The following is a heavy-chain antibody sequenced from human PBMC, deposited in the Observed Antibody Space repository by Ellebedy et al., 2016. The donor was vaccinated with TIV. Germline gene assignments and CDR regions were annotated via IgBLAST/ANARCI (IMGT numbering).Heavy chain of an antibody. CDR3: ARAGEYRSSSGMDV. D-gene: IGHD6-6*01. CDR1: GDSFSSNSAA. V-gene: IGHV6-1*01. Sequence: SQTLSLTCAISGDSFSSNSAAWNWIRQSPSRGLEWLGRTYYRSKWYNDYAVSVKSRITINPDTSKNQFSLQLNSVTPEETAVYYCARAGEYRSSSGMDVWGQGTTVTVSS. J-gene: IGHJ6*02. CDR2: TYYRSKWYN.